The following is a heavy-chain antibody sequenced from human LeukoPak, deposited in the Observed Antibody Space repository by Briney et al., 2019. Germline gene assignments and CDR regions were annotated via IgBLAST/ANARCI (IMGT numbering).Heavy chain of an antibody. D-gene: IGHD6-13*01. Sequence: SETLSLTCTVSGGSISSGGYYWSWIRQHPGKGLEWIGYIYYSGSTYYNPSLKSRVTISVDTSKNQFSLKLSSVTAADTAVYYCARAVVAAAGTIGWVYWGQGTLVTVSS. CDR3: ARAVVAAAGTIGWVY. J-gene: IGHJ4*02. V-gene: IGHV4-31*03. CDR2: IYYSGST. CDR1: GGSISSGGYY.